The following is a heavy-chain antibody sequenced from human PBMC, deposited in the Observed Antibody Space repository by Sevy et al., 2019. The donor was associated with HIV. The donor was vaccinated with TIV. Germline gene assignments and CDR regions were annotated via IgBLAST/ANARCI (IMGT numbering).Heavy chain of an antibody. CDR2: ISYDGSQK. CDR1: GFTFSSHG. CDR3: AKEGMASGPRLLWFAELLYRFDF. V-gene: IGHV3-30*18. Sequence: GGSLRLSCAASGFTFSSHGMHWVRQAPDKGLEWVAIISYDGSQKYYADSIKDRFTISRDNSKNTLYLQMNGLGPEDTAIYYCAKEGMASGPRLLWFAELLYRFDFWGQGTLVTVSS. J-gene: IGHJ4*02. D-gene: IGHD3-10*01.